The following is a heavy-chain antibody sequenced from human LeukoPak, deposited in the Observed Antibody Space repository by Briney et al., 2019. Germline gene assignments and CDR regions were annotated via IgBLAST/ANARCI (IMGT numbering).Heavy chain of an antibody. V-gene: IGHV4-34*01. CDR2: INHSGST. CDR3: ARGLLDSSDYYGMDV. D-gene: IGHD3-22*01. J-gene: IGHJ6*02. CDR1: GGSFSGYY. Sequence: SETLSLTCAVYGGSFSGYYWSWIRQPPGKGLEWIGEINHSGSTNYNPSLKSRVTISVDTSKNQFSLKLSSVTAADTAVYYCARGLLDSSDYYGMDVWGQGTTVTVSS.